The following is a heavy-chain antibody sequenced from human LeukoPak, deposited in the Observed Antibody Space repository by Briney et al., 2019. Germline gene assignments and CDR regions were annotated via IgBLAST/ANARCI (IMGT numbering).Heavy chain of an antibody. CDR3: ARTYYDILTGYSLSDY. CDR2: IDPSDSYT. CDR1: GYSFPSYW. J-gene: IGHJ4*02. V-gene: IGHV5-10-1*01. Sequence: GEVLKISCKGSGYSFPSYWITWVRQMPGKGLEWMGSIDPSDSYTDYSPSFQGHVTISADKSISTAYLQWSSLMASDTAMYYCARTYYDILTGYSLSDYWGQGTLVTVSS. D-gene: IGHD3-9*01.